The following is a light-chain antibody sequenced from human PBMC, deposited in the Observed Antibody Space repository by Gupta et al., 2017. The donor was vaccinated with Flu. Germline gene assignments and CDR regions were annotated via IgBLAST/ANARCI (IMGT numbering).Light chain of an antibody. CDR1: QYVYSS. CDR2: KTS. CDR3: QQYYYYPFT. Sequence: DVQMTQSSSTLSASIGDRVTITCRASQYVYSSLAWYQQKPGKAPKLLIYKTSTLESGVPSRLSGSGSGTEFTLTISSLQPDDFATYYCQQYYYYPFTFGPGTKLDVK. J-gene: IGKJ3*01. V-gene: IGKV1-5*03.